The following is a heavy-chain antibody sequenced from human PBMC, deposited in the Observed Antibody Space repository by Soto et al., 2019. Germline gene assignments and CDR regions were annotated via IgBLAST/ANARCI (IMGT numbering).Heavy chain of an antibody. CDR3: ARDVHYYYMDV. V-gene: IGHV1-18*01. Sequence: GASVKVSCKASGGTFSSYAISWVRQAPGQGLEWMGGISSYNGNTNYAQKLQGRVTMTTDTSTSTAYMELRSLRSDDTAVYYCARDVHYYYMDVWGKGTTVTVSS. J-gene: IGHJ6*03. CDR1: GGTFSSYA. CDR2: ISSYNGNT. D-gene: IGHD2-8*01.